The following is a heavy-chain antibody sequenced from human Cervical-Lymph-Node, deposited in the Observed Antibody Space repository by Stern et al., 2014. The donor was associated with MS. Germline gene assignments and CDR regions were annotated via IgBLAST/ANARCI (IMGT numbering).Heavy chain of an antibody. CDR3: ARDVTGTLDY. D-gene: IGHD1/OR15-1a*01. Sequence: VHLGESGGGVVQPGRSLRLSCSVSGFTFSSYGMHLVRQAPGKGLEWVAVISHDDTFKNYADSVKGRFTISRDNSLNTLYLDMNSLKSEDTAVYHCARDVTGTLDYWGQGTLVTVSS. V-gene: IGHV3-30*03. J-gene: IGHJ4*02. CDR1: GFTFSSYG. CDR2: ISHDDTFK.